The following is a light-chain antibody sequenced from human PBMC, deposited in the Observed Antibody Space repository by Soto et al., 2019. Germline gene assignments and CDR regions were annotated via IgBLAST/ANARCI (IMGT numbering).Light chain of an antibody. V-gene: IGKV4-1*01. CDR3: QQYYSTPLT. J-gene: IGKJ4*01. CDR2: WAS. Sequence: DIVMTQSPDSLAVSLGERATINCKSSQSVLYSSNNKNYLAWYQQRAGQPPKLLIYWASTRESVVPDRFSGSGSGTDFTLTISTLQAEDVAVYYCQQYYSTPLTFGGGTKVEI. CDR1: QSVLYSSNNKNY.